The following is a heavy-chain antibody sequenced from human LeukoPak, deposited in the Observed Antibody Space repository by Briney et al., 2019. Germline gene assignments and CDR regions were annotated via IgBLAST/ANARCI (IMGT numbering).Heavy chain of an antibody. J-gene: IGHJ5*02. CDR2: IYSGGST. CDR3: ARSRIAAAGPNWFDP. CDR1: GFTVSSNY. V-gene: IGHV3-53*01. D-gene: IGHD6-13*01. Sequence: GGSLRLSCAASGFTVSSNYMSWVRQAPGKGLEWVSVIYSGGSTYYADSVKGRFTISRDNSKNTLYLQMNSLRAEDTAVYYCARSRIAAAGPNWFDPWGQGTLVTVSS.